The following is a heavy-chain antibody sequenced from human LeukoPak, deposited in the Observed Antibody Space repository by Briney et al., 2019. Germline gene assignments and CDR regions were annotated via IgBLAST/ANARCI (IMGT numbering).Heavy chain of an antibody. D-gene: IGHD3-16*01. CDR1: DDSINNNY. CDR2: IHYSGST. J-gene: IGHJ4*02. Sequence: PSETLSLTCTVSDDSINNNYWSWIRQPPGKELECIGYIHYSGSTNYNPSLKSRVTISIDTSKNQFSLKLNSVTAADTAVYYWARRGLNRRNFDYWGQGTLVTVSS. CDR3: ARRGLNRRNFDY. V-gene: IGHV4-59*08.